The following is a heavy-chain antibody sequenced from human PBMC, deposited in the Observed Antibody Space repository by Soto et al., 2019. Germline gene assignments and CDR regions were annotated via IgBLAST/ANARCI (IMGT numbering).Heavy chain of an antibody. Sequence: SETLSLTCTVSGGSISSGGYYWSWIRQHPGKGLEWIGYIYYSGSTYYNPSLKSRVTISVDTSKNQFSLKLSSVTAADTAMYYCARGRWELLGFDYWGQGTLVTVSS. D-gene: IGHD1-26*01. CDR3: ARGRWELLGFDY. V-gene: IGHV4-31*03. CDR2: IYYSGST. CDR1: GGSISSGGYY. J-gene: IGHJ4*02.